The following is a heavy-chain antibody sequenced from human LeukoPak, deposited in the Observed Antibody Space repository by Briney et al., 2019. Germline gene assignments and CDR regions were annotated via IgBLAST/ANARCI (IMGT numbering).Heavy chain of an antibody. Sequence: PGGSLRLSCAASEFVFSDYYMSWVRQAPGKGLEWVSYISSGGDTKYYADSVKGRFTISRDNAKNSLYLQMNNLRAEDTAVCYCAREMGGDYGSGTFFDLWGQGNMVTVSS. CDR3: AREMGGDYGSGTFFDL. J-gene: IGHJ4*02. CDR1: EFVFSDYY. D-gene: IGHD3-10*01. V-gene: IGHV3-11*01. CDR2: ISSGGDTK.